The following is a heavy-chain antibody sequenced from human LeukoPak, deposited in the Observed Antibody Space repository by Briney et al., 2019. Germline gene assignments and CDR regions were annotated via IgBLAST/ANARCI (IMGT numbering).Heavy chain of an antibody. Sequence: TISGGGGTTYYPASVKGRFTISRDNSKNTLYLQVNSLRAEDTAVYYCAKGGKWDVTPFDYWGQGTLVTVSS. V-gene: IGHV3-23*01. J-gene: IGHJ4*02. CDR3: AKGGKWDVTPFDY. D-gene: IGHD1-26*01. CDR2: ISGGGGTT.